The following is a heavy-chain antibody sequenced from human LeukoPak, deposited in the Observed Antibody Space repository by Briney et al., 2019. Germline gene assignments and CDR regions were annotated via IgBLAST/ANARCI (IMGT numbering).Heavy chain of an antibody. CDR2: ITGSGDTI. V-gene: IGHV3-48*03. J-gene: IGHJ4*02. CDR3: ARRFDH. CDR1: GFTFSSYE. Sequence: GGSLRLSCAASGFTFSSYEMNWVRQAPGKGLDWVSYITGSGDTIYYADSVKGRFTISRDTAKNSLYLQMNSLRAEDTAVYYCARRFDHWGQGTLVTVSS.